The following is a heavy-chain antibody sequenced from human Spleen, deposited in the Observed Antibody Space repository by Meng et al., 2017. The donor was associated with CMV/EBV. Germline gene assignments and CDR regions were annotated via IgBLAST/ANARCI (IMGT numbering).Heavy chain of an antibody. CDR2: IYHSGST. CDR3: ASIRYSSGWYSAFDI. J-gene: IGHJ3*02. D-gene: IGHD6-19*01. CDR1: GDSISSFY. Sequence: SETLSLTCTVSGDSISSFYWTWIRQPPGKGLEWIGNIYHSGSTYYNPSLKSRVTISVDTSKNQFSLKLSSVTAAETAVYYCASIRYSSGWYSAFDIWGQGTMVTVSS. V-gene: IGHV4-59*08.